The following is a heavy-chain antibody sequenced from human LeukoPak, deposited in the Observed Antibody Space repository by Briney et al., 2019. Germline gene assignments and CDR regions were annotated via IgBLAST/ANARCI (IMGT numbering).Heavy chain of an antibody. J-gene: IGHJ6*02. CDR3: AREGYCTNGVCYTGENYYYGMDV. CDR1: GGTFSSYA. CDR2: IIPILGIA. Sequence: SVKVSCKASGGTFSSYAISWVRQAPGQGLEWMGRIIPILGIANYAQKFQGRVTITADKSTSTAYMELSSLRAEDTAVYYCAREGYCTNGVCYTGENYYYGMDVWGQGTTVTVSS. V-gene: IGHV1-69*04. D-gene: IGHD2-8*01.